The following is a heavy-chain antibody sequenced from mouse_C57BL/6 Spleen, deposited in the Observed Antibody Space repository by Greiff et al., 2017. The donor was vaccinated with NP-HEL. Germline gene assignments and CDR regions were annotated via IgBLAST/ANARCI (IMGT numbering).Heavy chain of an antibody. CDR3: ARELVNYFDY. V-gene: IGHV5-17*01. Sequence: EVKLMESGGGLVKPGGSLKLSCAASGFTFSDYGLHGVRQAPEKGLEWVAYISSGSSTIYYAETVKGRFTISRDNAKNTRFLQMTSLRSEDTAMYYCARELVNYFDYWGQGTTLTVSS. CDR1: GFTFSDYG. D-gene: IGHD2-2*01. CDR2: ISSGSSTI. J-gene: IGHJ2*01.